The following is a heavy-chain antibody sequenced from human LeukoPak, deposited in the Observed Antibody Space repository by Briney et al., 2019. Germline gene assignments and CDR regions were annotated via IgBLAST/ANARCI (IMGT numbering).Heavy chain of an antibody. Sequence: PSETLSLTCTVSGGSISSYYWSWIRQPPGKGLEWIGYIYYSGSTNYNPSLKSRVTISVDTSKNQFSLKLSSVTAADTAVYYCAGSWSQLLPFDYWGQGTLVTVSS. CDR3: AGSWSQLLPFDY. V-gene: IGHV4-59*01. J-gene: IGHJ4*02. CDR1: GGSISSYY. CDR2: IYYSGST. D-gene: IGHD2-2*01.